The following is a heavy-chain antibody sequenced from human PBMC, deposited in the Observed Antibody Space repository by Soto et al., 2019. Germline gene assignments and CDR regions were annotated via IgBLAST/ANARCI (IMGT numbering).Heavy chain of an antibody. J-gene: IGHJ6*02. D-gene: IGHD3-3*01. CDR2: ISGSGGST. CDR3: AKQGAKYTIFGVDGMDV. CDR1: GFTFSSYA. Sequence: AGGSLRLSCAASGFTFSSYAMSWVRQAPGKGLEWVSAISGSGGSTYYADSVKGRFTISRDNSKNTLYLQMNSLRAEDTAVYYCAKQGAKYTIFGVDGMDVWGQGTTVTVSS. V-gene: IGHV3-23*01.